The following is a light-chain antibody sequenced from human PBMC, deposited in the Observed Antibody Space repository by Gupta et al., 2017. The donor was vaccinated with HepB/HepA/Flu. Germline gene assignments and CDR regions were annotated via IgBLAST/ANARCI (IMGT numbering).Light chain of an antibody. Sequence: DIVLTQSPSTLSLSPGERATLSFRASQSVSTSLAWSQQKPGQAPRLLIYDASNRATGIPARFSGSGSGTDFTLTISSLEPEDFAVYYCQQCCNWPGTFGQGTRLEIK. CDR1: QSVSTS. CDR2: DAS. V-gene: IGKV3-11*01. CDR3: QQCCNWPGT. J-gene: IGKJ5*01.